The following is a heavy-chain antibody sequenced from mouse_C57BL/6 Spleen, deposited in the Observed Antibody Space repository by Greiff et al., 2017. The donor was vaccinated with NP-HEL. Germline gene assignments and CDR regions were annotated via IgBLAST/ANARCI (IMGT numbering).Heavy chain of an antibody. CDR2: INPSTGGT. V-gene: IGHV1-42*01. D-gene: IGHD1-1*01. Sequence: VQLQQSGPELVKPGASVKISSKASGHSFTGYYMNWVKQSPEKSLEWIGEINPSTGGTTYNQKFKAKATLTVDKSSSTAYMQLKSLTSEDSAVYYCARARSYPNWYFDVWGTGTTVTVSS. CDR1: GHSFTGYY. CDR3: ARARSYPNWYFDV. J-gene: IGHJ1*03.